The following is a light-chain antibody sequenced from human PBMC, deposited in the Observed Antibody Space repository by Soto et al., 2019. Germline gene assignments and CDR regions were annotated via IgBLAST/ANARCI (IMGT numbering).Light chain of an antibody. CDR3: SSYTSDNTWV. J-gene: IGLJ3*02. CDR1: SSDVGGYNY. V-gene: IGLV2-14*01. Sequence: QSALTQPASVSGSPGQSITISCTGTSSDVGGYNYVFWYQQYPGKAPKLMIYEVSDRPSGVSNRFSGSKSGNTASLTISGLQAEDESDYYCSSYTSDNTWVFGGGTKLTVL. CDR2: EVS.